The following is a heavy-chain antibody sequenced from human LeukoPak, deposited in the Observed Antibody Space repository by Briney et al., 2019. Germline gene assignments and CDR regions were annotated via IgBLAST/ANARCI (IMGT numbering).Heavy chain of an antibody. CDR1: GYTLTSYA. V-gene: IGHV7-4-1*02. D-gene: IGHD6-19*01. Sequence: GASLKVSCKASGYTLTSYAMNWVRQAPGQGLEWMGWINTNTGNPTYAQGFTGRFVFSLDTSVSTAYLQISSLKAEDTAVYYCARSPTHSSGWYFGYYYYYMDVWGKGTTVTVSS. J-gene: IGHJ6*03. CDR2: INTNTGNP. CDR3: ARSPTHSSGWYFGYYYYYMDV.